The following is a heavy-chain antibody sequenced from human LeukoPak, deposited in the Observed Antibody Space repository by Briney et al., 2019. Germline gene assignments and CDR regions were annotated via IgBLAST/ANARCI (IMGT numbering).Heavy chain of an antibody. CDR2: ISGSGGST. Sequence: GGSLRLSCAASGFTFSGYAMSWVRQAPGKGLEWVSAISGSGGSTYYADSVKGRFTISRDNSKNTLYLQMNSLRAEDTAVYYCAKPSFVSWWLPRFDYWGQGTLVTVSS. CDR1: GFTFSGYA. J-gene: IGHJ4*02. D-gene: IGHD2-8*02. CDR3: AKPSFVSWWLPRFDY. V-gene: IGHV3-23*01.